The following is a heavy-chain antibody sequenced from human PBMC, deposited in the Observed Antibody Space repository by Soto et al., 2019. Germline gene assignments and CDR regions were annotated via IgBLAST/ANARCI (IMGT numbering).Heavy chain of an antibody. J-gene: IGHJ4*02. V-gene: IGHV3-30*03. CDR1: GFTFSNYA. CDR2: ISYDGSNK. CDR3: AIYSSGWYPLDY. Sequence: GGPMRLSCAAAGFTFSNYAMSWVRQAPGKGLEWVAVISYDGSNKYYADSVKGRFTISRDNSKNTLYLQMNSLRAEDTAVYYCAIYSSGWYPLDYWGQGTLVTVSS. D-gene: IGHD6-19*01.